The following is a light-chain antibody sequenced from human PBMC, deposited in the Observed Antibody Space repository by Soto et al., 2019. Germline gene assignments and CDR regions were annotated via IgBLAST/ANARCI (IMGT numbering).Light chain of an antibody. V-gene: IGLV1-47*01. J-gene: IGLJ2*01. Sequence: QTVLTQPPSASGTPGQRVTISCSGSSSNIGSKYVYWYQQLPGTAPILLMYRNNQRPSGVPDRFSGSKSGTSASLAISGLRSEDEADYYCAAWDAGVSGPAFGGGTKVTVL. CDR1: SSNIGSKY. CDR2: RNN. CDR3: AAWDAGVSGPA.